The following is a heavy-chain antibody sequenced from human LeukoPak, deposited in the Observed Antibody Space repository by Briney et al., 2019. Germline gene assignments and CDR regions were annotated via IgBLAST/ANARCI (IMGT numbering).Heavy chain of an antibody. J-gene: IGHJ4*02. D-gene: IGHD3-22*01. V-gene: IGHV1-69*05. Sequence: SVKVSCKASGGTFSSYAISWVRQAPGQGLEWMGGIIPIFGTANYAQKFQGRVTITTDESTSTAYMELSSLRSEDTAVYYCASTSHYYDSSGKNDYWGQGALVTVSS. CDR2: IIPIFGTA. CDR1: GGTFSSYA. CDR3: ASTSHYYDSSGKNDY.